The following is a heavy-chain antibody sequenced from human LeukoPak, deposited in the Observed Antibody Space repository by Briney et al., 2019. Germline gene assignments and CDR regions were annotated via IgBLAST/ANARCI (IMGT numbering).Heavy chain of an antibody. J-gene: IGHJ4*02. D-gene: IGHD3-22*01. CDR2: IYSGGST. CDR3: ARDIYDSSGYYVDY. Sequence: GGSLRLSCAASGFTVSSNYMSWVRQAPGKGLEWVSVIYSGGSTYYADSVKGRFTISRDNSKNTLYLQMNSLRAEDTAVYYCARDIYDSSGYYVDYWGQGTLVTVSS. CDR1: GFTVSSNY. V-gene: IGHV3-53*01.